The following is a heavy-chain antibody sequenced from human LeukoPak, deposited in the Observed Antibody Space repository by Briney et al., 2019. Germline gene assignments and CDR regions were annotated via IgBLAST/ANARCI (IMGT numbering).Heavy chain of an antibody. CDR2: IYYSGST. CDR1: GGSISSSSYY. V-gene: IGHV4-39*01. Sequence: PSETLSLTCTVSGGSISSSSYYWGWIRQPPGKGLEWIGSIYYSGSTYYNPSLKSRVTISVDTSKNQFSLKLSSVTAADTAVYYCARQANIVVVPAAQGGYETYAFDIWGQGTMVTVSS. D-gene: IGHD2-2*01. CDR3: ARQANIVVVPAAQGGYETYAFDI. J-gene: IGHJ3*02.